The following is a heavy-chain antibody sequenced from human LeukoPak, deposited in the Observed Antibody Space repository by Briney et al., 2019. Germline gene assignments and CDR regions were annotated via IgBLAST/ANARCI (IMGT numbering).Heavy chain of an antibody. Sequence: GGSLRLSCAASGFTFDDYAMHWVRQAPGKGLEWVSGISWNSGSIGYADSVKGRFTISRDNAKNSLYLQMNSLRAEDTAVYYCARGAITFGGVIVPLDYWGQGTLVTVSS. J-gene: IGHJ4*02. D-gene: IGHD3-16*02. V-gene: IGHV3-9*01. CDR1: GFTFDDYA. CDR2: ISWNSGSI. CDR3: ARGAITFGGVIVPLDY.